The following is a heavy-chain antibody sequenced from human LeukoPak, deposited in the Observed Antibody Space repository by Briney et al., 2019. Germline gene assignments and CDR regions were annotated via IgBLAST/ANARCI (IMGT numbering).Heavy chain of an antibody. J-gene: IGHJ3*02. D-gene: IGHD3-22*01. V-gene: IGHV1-46*01. CDR2: INPSGGST. CDR3: AKDMTTMIVIYHAFDI. Sequence: GSVKVSCKASGYTFTSYYMHWVRQAPGQGLEWMGIINPSGGSTSYAQKFQGRVTMTRDTSTSTVYMELSSLRSEDTAVYYCAKDMTTMIVIYHAFDIWGQGTMVTVSS. CDR1: GYTFTSYY.